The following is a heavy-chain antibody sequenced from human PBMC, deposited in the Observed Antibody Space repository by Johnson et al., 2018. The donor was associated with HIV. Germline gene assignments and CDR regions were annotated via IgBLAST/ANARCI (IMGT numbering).Heavy chain of an antibody. V-gene: IGHV3-20*04. CDR3: AKDRGDYGGNMDAVDI. Sequence: VQLVESGGGVVQRGRSLRLSCAASRFTLSTYGLHWVRQAPGKGLEWVSGINWNGGSTGYADSVKGRFTISRDNAKNSLYLQMNSLRAEDTAVYYCAKDRGDYGGNMDAVDIWGQGTMVTVSS. CDR2: INWNGGST. CDR1: RFTLSTYG. J-gene: IGHJ3*02. D-gene: IGHD4-23*01.